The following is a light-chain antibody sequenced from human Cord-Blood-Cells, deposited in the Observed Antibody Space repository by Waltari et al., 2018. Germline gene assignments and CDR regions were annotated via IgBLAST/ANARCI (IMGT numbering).Light chain of an antibody. CDR2: RNN. CDR3: AAWDDSLSGPVWV. V-gene: IGLV1-47*01. CDR1: SSNIGRNY. Sequence: QSVLTQPPSASGTPGQRVTISCSGSSSNIGRNYVYWYQQLPGTAPKLLIYRNNQRPSGVPYRFSGSKAGTSASLAISGLRSEDEAYYYCAAWDDSLSGPVWVFGGGTKLTVL. J-gene: IGLJ3*02.